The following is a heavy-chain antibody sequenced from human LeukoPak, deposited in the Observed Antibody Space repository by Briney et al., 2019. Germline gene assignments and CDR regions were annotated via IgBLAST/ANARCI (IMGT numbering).Heavy chain of an antibody. J-gene: IGHJ2*01. CDR2: IDTAGDT. Sequence: VCSLRRSSAGSGITFRSYDMDWVRQGTRKGLEWVSTIDTAGDTYYPGSVKGRFTISRENAKNSLYLQMNSLRAGDTAVYYCARVNYYGSGSYQAWYFDLWGRGTLVTVSS. D-gene: IGHD3-10*01. CDR1: GITFRSYD. V-gene: IGHV3-13*01. CDR3: ARVNYYGSGSYQAWYFDL.